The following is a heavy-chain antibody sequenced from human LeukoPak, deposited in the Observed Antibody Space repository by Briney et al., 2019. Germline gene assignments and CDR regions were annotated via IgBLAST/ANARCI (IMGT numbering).Heavy chain of an antibody. Sequence: ASVTVSCKASGYTFTSYDINWVRQAPGQGLEWMGWMNPNSGNTGYAQKFQGRVTMTRNTSISTAYMELSSLRSEDTAVYYCARAREYYYYYYGMDVWGQGTTVTVSS. CDR2: MNPNSGNT. V-gene: IGHV1-8*01. CDR1: GYTFTSYD. J-gene: IGHJ6*02. CDR3: ARAREYYYYYYGMDV.